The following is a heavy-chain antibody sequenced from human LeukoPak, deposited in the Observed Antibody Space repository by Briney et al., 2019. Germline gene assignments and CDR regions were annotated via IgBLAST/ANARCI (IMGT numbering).Heavy chain of an antibody. V-gene: IGHV1-2*02. CDR3: GGGNGRGAAAAADYYYYYYMDV. Sequence: ASVKVSCKASGYTFTGYYMHWVRQAPGQGLEWMGWINPNSGGTNYAQKFQGRVTMTRDASISTAYMELSRLRSDDTAVYYCGGGNGRGAAAAADYYYYYYMDVWGKGTTVTVSS. D-gene: IGHD6-13*01. CDR2: INPNSGGT. CDR1: GYTFTGYY. J-gene: IGHJ6*03.